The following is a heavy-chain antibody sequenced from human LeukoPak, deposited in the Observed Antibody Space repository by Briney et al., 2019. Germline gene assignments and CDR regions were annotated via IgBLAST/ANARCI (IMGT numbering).Heavy chain of an antibody. J-gene: IGHJ4*02. V-gene: IGHV1-8*01. Sequence: GASVRVSCKASGYTFTNYDINWVRQASGQGLEWMGWMNPNSGNTGSAQKFQGRVTMTSNTSISTAYMELSSLGSEDTAVYYCARGLRREQQLLRAFDYWGQGTPVTVSS. D-gene: IGHD6-13*01. CDR3: ARGLRREQQLLRAFDY. CDR2: MNPNSGNT. CDR1: GYTFTNYD.